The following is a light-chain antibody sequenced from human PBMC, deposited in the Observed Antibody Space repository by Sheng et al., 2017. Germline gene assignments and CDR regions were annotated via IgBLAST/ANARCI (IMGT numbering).Light chain of an antibody. CDR3: QAWDTNTGV. J-gene: IGLJ1*01. V-gene: IGLV3-1*01. CDR1: KLGDKY. Sequence: SYELTQPPSVSVSPGQTASITCSGDKLGDKYACWYQQKPGQSPVLLIYQDNKRPSGIPERFSGSNSGNTATLTISGSQAVDEADYYCQAWDTNTGVFGSGTKVTVL. CDR2: QDN.